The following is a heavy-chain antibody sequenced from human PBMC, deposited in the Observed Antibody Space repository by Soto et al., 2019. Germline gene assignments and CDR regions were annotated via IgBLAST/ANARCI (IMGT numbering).Heavy chain of an antibody. CDR2: ISDDGSNK. CDR1: GFTFSSYA. J-gene: IGHJ4*02. V-gene: IGHV3-30-3*02. Sequence: GGSLRLSCAASGFTFSSYAMHWVRQAPGKGLEWVSVISDDGSNKYYADSVKGRFTISRDNSKNTLYLQMNSLRAEDTAVYYCAKTSDDLWSGYHFDYWGQGTLVTVSS. D-gene: IGHD3-3*01. CDR3: AKTSDDLWSGYHFDY.